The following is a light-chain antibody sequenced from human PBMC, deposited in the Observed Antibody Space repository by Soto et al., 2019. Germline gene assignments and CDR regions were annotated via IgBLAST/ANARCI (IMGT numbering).Light chain of an antibody. CDR3: QQYGGSPRWT. J-gene: IGKJ1*01. CDR2: GAS. CDR1: QSVTSSY. Sequence: EIVLTQSPGTLSLSPGQRATLSCRASQSVTSSYLDWSQHKHGQAPRLLIYGASSRAPGIPDRFSGSGSGTEFTLTIRRLEPEDFAVNYGQQYGGSPRWTFGQGTKVEIK. V-gene: IGKV3-20*01.